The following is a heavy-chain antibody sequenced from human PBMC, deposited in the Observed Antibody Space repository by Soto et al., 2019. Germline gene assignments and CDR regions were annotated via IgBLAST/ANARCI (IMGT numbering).Heavy chain of an antibody. V-gene: IGHV4-39*01. CDR1: GGSISSSSYY. CDR3: ASPSYYYDSSGYQPYYYYGMDV. D-gene: IGHD3-22*01. CDR2: IYYSGST. J-gene: IGHJ6*02. Sequence: SETLSLTCTVSGGSISSSSYYWGWIRQPPGKGLEWIGSIYYSGSTYYNPSLKSRVTISVDTSKNQFSLKLSSVTAADSAVYYCASPSYYYDSSGYQPYYYYGMDVWGQGTTVTVSS.